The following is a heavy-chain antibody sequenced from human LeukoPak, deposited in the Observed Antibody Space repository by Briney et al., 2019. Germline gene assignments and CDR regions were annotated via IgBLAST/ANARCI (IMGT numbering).Heavy chain of an antibody. D-gene: IGHD5-24*01. Sequence: GSLRLSCAASGFTFSSYWMNWARQAPGKGLEWVANIKEDGSEDYYADSVKGRFAISKDNAKNSLYLQMNNLRAEDTAMYYCARDADGYEDWGQGTLVIVSS. CDR2: IKEDGSED. V-gene: IGHV3-7*01. J-gene: IGHJ4*02. CDR1: GFTFSSYW. CDR3: ARDADGYED.